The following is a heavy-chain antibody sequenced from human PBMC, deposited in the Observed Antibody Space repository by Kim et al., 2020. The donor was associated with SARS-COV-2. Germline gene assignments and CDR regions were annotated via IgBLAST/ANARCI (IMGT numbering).Heavy chain of an antibody. Sequence: ASVKVSCKASGYTFTSYAMHWVRQAPGQRLEWMGWINAGNGNTKYSQKFQGRVTITRDTSASTAYMELSSLRSEDTAVYYCARAPNVDTAMVKVYYFDYWGQGTLVTVSS. CDR2: INAGNGNT. CDR1: GYTFTSYA. V-gene: IGHV1-3*01. J-gene: IGHJ4*02. D-gene: IGHD5-18*01. CDR3: ARAPNVDTAMVKVYYFDY.